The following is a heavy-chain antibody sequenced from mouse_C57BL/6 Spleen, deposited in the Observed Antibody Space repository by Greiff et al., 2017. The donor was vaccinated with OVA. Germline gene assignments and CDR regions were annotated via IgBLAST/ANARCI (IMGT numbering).Heavy chain of an antibody. CDR1: GYTFTSYW. V-gene: IGHV1-61*01. D-gene: IGHD3-2*02. J-gene: IGHJ2*01. CDR3: ARGSSGLDY. CDR2: IYPSDSET. Sequence: QVQLQQSGAELVRPGSSVKLSCKASGYTFTSYWMDWVKQRPGQGLEWIGNIYPSDSETHYNQKFKDKATLTVDKSSSTAYMQLSSLTSEDSAVYYCARGSSGLDYWGQGTTLTVSS.